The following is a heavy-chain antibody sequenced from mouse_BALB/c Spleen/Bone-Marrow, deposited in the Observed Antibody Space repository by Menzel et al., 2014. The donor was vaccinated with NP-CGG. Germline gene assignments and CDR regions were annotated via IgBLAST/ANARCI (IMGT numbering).Heavy chain of an antibody. CDR1: GFDFSRYW. J-gene: IGHJ2*01. D-gene: IGHD1-1*01. V-gene: IGHV4-1*02. CDR3: ARCGYYGFLHY. Sequence: EVHLVESGGGLVQPGGSLKLSCAASGFDFSRYWMSWVRQAPGKGLEWIGEINPDSSTINYTPSLKDKFIISRDNAKNTPALQMSRVRSEDAGLYYCARCGYYGFLHYWGQGTTLTVSS. CDR2: INPDSSTI.